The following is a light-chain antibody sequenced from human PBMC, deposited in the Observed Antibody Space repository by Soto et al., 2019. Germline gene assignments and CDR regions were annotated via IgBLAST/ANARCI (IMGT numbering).Light chain of an antibody. Sequence: DIVMTQAPDSLSVSLGERATINCKSSPSVLFSSNNKDYLAWYQQKPGQPPKLLIYWASTRESGVPYRFSGSGSGTDSTHTISALQAEDVAVYYCQQYLVTPPTFGQGTKVEI. CDR3: QQYLVTPPT. CDR1: PSVLFSSNNKDY. CDR2: WAS. J-gene: IGKJ1*01. V-gene: IGKV4-1*01.